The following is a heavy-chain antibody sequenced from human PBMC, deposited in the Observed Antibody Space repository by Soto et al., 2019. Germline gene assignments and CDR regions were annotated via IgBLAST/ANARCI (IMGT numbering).Heavy chain of an antibody. CDR3: ARGGSAGVDY. Sequence: QVQLVQSGAEVREPGASVKVSCKASGYSFTSLDINWVRQTAGQGLEWMGWMQPSTGRTGYAQKFQGRVTMTRDTSINPAYLELTTLTSDYTAFYYCARGGSAGVDYWGQGTLVTVSS. D-gene: IGHD6-19*01. J-gene: IGHJ4*02. V-gene: IGHV1-8*01. CDR1: GYSFTSLD. CDR2: MQPSTGRT.